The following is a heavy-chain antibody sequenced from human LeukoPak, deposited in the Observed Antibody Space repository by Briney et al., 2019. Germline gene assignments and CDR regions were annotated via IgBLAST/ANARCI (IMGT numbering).Heavy chain of an antibody. D-gene: IGHD6-19*01. Sequence: GGSLRLSCAASGFTFSSYAMHWVRQAPGKGLECVAFISDDGTNTHYADSVKGRFTISRDNSKNTLYLQMASLRAEDTALYYCARSSSSGYAYYFDYWGQGTLVTVSS. J-gene: IGHJ4*02. CDR1: GFTFSSYA. CDR2: ISDDGTNT. V-gene: IGHV3-30*04. CDR3: ARSSSSGYAYYFDY.